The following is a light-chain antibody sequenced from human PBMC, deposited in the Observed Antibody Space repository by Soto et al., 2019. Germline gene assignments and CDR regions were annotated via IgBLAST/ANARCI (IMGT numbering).Light chain of an antibody. J-gene: IGKJ5*01. CDR1: QSISSNY. CDR3: QQYGNSPIT. V-gene: IGKV3-20*01. Sequence: PGERATLSCRASQSISSNYLAWYQQKPGQPPRLLIYGASTRATGIADRFSGSGSGTDFTLTVSRLEPEDFAMYFCQQYGNSPITFGQGTRLEIK. CDR2: GAS.